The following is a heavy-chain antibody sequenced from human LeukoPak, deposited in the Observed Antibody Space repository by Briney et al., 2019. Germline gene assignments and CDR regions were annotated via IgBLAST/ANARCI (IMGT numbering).Heavy chain of an antibody. V-gene: IGHV3-11*01. J-gene: IGHJ6*02. CDR1: GFTFSDYY. Sequence: GSLRFSCAASGFTFSDYYMSWIRQAPGKGLEWVSYISSSGSTIYYADSVKGRFTISRDNAKNSLYLQMNSLRAEDTAVYYCARAPTTKTGTKDYYYYGMDVWGQGTTVTVSS. D-gene: IGHD1-1*01. CDR3: ARAPTTKTGTKDYYYYGMDV. CDR2: ISSSGSTI.